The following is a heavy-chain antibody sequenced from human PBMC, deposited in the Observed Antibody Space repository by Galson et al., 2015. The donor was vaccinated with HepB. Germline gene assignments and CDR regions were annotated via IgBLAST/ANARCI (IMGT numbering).Heavy chain of an antibody. CDR1: GYTFTSYG. CDR3: ARAPRTLTTVTTNDY. Sequence: SVKVSCKASGYTFTSYGISWVRQAPGQGLEWMGWISAYNGNTNYAQKLQGRVTMTTDTSTSTAYMELRSLRSDDTAVYYCARAPRTLTTVTTNDYWGQGTLVTVSS. CDR2: ISAYNGNT. V-gene: IGHV1-18*04. J-gene: IGHJ4*02. D-gene: IGHD4-17*01.